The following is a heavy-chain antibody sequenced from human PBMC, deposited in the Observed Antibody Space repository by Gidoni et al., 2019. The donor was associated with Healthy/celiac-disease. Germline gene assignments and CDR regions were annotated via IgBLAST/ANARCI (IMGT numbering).Heavy chain of an antibody. J-gene: IGHJ1*01. V-gene: IGHV5-51*01. CDR1: GYSFTSYW. CDR2: IYPGDSDT. Sequence: EVQLVQSGAEVKKPGESLKIPCKGYGYSFTSYWVGWARQMPGKGLELMGIIYPGDSDTSYSPSFQGQVTISADKSISTAYLQWSSLKASDTAMYYCARLSPEYFQHWGQGTLVTVSS. CDR3: ARLSPEYFQH.